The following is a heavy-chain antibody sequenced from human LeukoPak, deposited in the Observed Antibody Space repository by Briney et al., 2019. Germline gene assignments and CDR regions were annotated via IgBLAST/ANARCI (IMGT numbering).Heavy chain of an antibody. CDR2: ISGSGEST. J-gene: IGHJ4*02. Sequence: GGSLRLSCAPPVVTFRAYAISGVPQALGRGGGWVSAISGSGESTYYGDSVKGRFTISRDNSKNTLYLQMNSLRAEDTAVYYCAKTRPLDSSSWSHGDYWGQGTLVTVSS. CDR1: VVTFRAYA. V-gene: IGHV3-23*01. D-gene: IGHD6-13*01. CDR3: AKTRPLDSSSWSHGDY.